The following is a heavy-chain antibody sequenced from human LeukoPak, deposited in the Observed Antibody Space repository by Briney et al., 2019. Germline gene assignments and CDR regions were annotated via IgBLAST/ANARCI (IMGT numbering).Heavy chain of an antibody. V-gene: IGHV4-34*01. D-gene: IGHD3-22*01. CDR1: GGSFIGYY. J-gene: IGHJ4*02. CDR3: ASATYYYDSSGYYYSDY. CDR2: INHSGST. Sequence: SETLSLTCAVYGGSFIGYYWSWIRQPPGKGLEWIGEINHSGSTNYNPSLKSRVTISVDTSKNQFSLKLSSVTAADTAVYYCASATYYYDSSGYYYSDYWGQGTLVTVSS.